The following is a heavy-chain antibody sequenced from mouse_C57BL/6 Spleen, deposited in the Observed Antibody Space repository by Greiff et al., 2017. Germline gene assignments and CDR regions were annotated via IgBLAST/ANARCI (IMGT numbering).Heavy chain of an antibody. Sequence: QVHVKQSGPELVKPGASVKISCKASGYAFSSSWMNWVKQRPGKGLEWIGRIYPGDGDTNYNGKFKGKATLTADKSSSTAYMQLSSLTSEDSAVYFCERSHNDSNSYTMDYWGQGTSVTVSA. D-gene: IGHD2-5*01. CDR1: GYAFSSSW. CDR3: ERSHNDSNSYTMDY. V-gene: IGHV1-82*01. J-gene: IGHJ4*01. CDR2: IYPGDGDT.